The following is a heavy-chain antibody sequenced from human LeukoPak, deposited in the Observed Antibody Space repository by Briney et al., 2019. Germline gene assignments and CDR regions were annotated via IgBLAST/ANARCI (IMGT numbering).Heavy chain of an antibody. J-gene: IGHJ4*02. D-gene: IGHD3-16*01. Sequence: VASVKVSCKASGYTFTSYDINWVRQATGQGLEWMGWMNPNSGNTGYAQKFQGRVTMTRNTSISTAYMELSSLRSEDTAVYYCARGNYDYVWGSHKEDYWGQGTLVTVSS. CDR2: MNPNSGNT. V-gene: IGHV1-8*01. CDR1: GYTFTSYD. CDR3: ARGNYDYVWGSHKEDY.